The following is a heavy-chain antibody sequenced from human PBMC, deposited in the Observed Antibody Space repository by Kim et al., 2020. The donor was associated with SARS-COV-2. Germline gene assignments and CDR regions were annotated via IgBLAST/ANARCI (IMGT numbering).Heavy chain of an antibody. Sequence: KYSQKFQGRVTITRDTSASTAYMELSSLRSEDTAVYYCARTQDYYYYMDVWGKGTTVTVSS. CDR3: ARTQDYYYYMDV. J-gene: IGHJ6*03. V-gene: IGHV1-3*01.